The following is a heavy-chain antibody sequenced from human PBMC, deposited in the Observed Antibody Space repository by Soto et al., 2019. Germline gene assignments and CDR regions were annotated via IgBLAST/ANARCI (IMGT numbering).Heavy chain of an antibody. J-gene: IGHJ4*02. CDR3: ARTPYSKLGIGV. CDR2: IYYSGST. CDR1: GGSISSGGYY. V-gene: IGHV4-31*03. Sequence: SETLSLTCTVSGGSISSGGYYWSWIRQHPGKGLEWIGYIYYSGSTYYNPSLKSRVTISVDTSKNQFSLKLSSVTAADTAVYYCARTPYSKLGIGVWGQGTLVTVSS. D-gene: IGHD7-27*01.